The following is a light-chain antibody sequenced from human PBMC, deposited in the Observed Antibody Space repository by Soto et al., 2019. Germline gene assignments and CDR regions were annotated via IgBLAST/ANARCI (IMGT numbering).Light chain of an antibody. CDR2: VVG. CDR1: SSDVGSYNL. J-gene: IGLJ1*01. V-gene: IGLV2-23*02. CDR3: CSYAGSGTPYV. Sequence: QSPLTQPASVSGSPGQSITISCTGTSSDVGSYNLVSWYQHHPGKAPKLMIYVVGKRPSGVSSRFSGSKSGNTASLTISGLQAEDEADYYCCSYAGSGTPYVFGTGTKLTVL.